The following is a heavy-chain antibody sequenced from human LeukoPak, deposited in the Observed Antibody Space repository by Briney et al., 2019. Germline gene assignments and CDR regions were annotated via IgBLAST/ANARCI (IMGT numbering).Heavy chain of an antibody. D-gene: IGHD5-12*01. CDR3: ARDTEEWLRHTYYYYGMDV. J-gene: IGHJ6*02. CDR1: GFTFSDYY. V-gene: IGHV3-11*01. CDR2: ISSSGSTI. Sequence: GGSLRLSCAASGFTFSDYYMSWIRQAPGKGLEWVSYISSSGSTIYYADSVKGRFTISRDNAKNSLYLQMNSLRAEDTAVYYCARDTEEWLRHTYYYYGMDVWGQGTTVTVSS.